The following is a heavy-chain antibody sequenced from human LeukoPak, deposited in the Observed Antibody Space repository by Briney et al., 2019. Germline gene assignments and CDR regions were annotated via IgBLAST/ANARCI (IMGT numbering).Heavy chain of an antibody. CDR1: GYTFTSYA. V-gene: IGHV7-4-1*02. CDR2: INTNTGNP. CDR3: ARDPVKLGNYYYYYMDV. Sequence: ASVKVSCKASGYTFTSYAMNWVRQAPGQGLEWMGWINTNTGNPTYAQGFTGRFVFSLDTSVSTAYLQISSLKAEDTAVYYCARDPVKLGNYYYYYMDVWGKGTTVTVSS. D-gene: IGHD7-27*01. J-gene: IGHJ6*03.